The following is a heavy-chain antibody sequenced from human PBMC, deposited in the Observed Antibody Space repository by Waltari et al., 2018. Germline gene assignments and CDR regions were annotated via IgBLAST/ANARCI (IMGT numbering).Heavy chain of an antibody. Sequence: QVQLQQWGAGLLKPSETLSLTCAVYGGSFSGYYWSWIRQPPGKGLEWIGEINHSGSTNYNPYLKSRVTISVDTSKNQFSLKLSSVTAADTAVYYCARGPSVGSSGWYYFDYWGQGTLVTVSS. V-gene: IGHV4-34*01. CDR1: GGSFSGYY. D-gene: IGHD6-19*01. CDR3: ARGPSVGSSGWYYFDY. CDR2: INHSGST. J-gene: IGHJ4*02.